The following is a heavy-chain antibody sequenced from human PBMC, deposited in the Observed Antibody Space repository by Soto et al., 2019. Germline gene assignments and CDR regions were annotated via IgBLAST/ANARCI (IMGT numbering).Heavy chain of an antibody. J-gene: IGHJ4*02. V-gene: IGHV3-15*01. D-gene: IGHD3-10*01. CDR2: IKSKTDGGTT. CDR3: GGSGSYYNPYDFDY. Sequence: GGSLRLSCAASGFTFSNAWMSWVRQAPGKGLEWVGRIKSKTDGGTTDYAAPVKGRFTISRDDSKNTLYLQMNSLKTEDTAVYYCGGSGSYYNPYDFDYWGQGTLVTVSS. CDR1: GFTFSNAW.